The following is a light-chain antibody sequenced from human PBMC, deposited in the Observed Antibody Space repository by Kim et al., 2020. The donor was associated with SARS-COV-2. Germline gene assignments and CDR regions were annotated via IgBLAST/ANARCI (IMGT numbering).Light chain of an antibody. Sequence: QLVLTQPSSLSASPGASASLTCTLRSDINVGPYRIYWYQQKPGSPPQYLLRYKSDSDKQQASGVPSRFSGSKDPSANAGILLISGVQSEDEADYYCVIWHSSTSLVFGGGTQLTVL. CDR1: SDINVGPYR. J-gene: IGLJ3*02. V-gene: IGLV5-45*03. CDR2: YKSDSDK. CDR3: VIWHSSTSLV.